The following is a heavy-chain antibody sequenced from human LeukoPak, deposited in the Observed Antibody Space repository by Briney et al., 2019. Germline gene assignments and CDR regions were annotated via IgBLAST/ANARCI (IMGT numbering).Heavy chain of an antibody. V-gene: IGHV3-23*01. J-gene: IGHJ4*02. D-gene: IGHD3-3*01. CDR3: TKWNGYGDY. CDR2: VSESGGST. Sequence: GGSLRLSCAASGFTFSSYGMSWVRQAPGKGLEWVSGVSESGGSTYYTDSVKGRFTISGDNSRNTLYLQMNSLRAEDTAIYYCTKWNGYGDYWGQGILVTVSS. CDR1: GFTFSSYG.